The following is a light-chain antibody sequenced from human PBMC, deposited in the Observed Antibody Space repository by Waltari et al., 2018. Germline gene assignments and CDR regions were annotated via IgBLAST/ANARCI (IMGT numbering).Light chain of an antibody. V-gene: IGLV1-44*01. Sequence: QSVLTQPPSASGTPGQRVTISCSGRSSNIGSNHVNWYQQLPGTAPKLLIYSNNQRPSGVPDRFSGSKSGTSASLAISGLQSEDEADYYCAAWDDSLNGVVFGGRTKLTVL. CDR3: AAWDDSLNGVV. J-gene: IGLJ2*01. CDR2: SNN. CDR1: SSNIGSNH.